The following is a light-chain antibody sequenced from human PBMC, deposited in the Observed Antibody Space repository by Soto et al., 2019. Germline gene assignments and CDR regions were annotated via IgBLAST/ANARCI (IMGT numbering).Light chain of an antibody. Sequence: DIQMTQPPSTLSGSVGDRVTITCRASQTISSWLAWYQQKPGKAPKLLIYKASTLKSGVPSRFSGSGSGTEFTLTISSLQPDDFPTYYCQHYNSYSEAFGQGTKV. V-gene: IGKV1-5*03. CDR2: KAS. CDR1: QTISSW. J-gene: IGKJ1*01. CDR3: QHYNSYSEA.